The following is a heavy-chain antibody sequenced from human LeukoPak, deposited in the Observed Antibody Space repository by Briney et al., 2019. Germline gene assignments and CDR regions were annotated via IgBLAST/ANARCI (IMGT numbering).Heavy chain of an antibody. Sequence: RGSLRLSCAASGFTFSSYSMNWVRQAPGKGLEWVSSISSSSSYIYYADSVKGRFTISRDNAKNSLYLQMNSLRAEDTAVYYCARDTYYDILTGPSRLDVWGKGTTVTVSS. V-gene: IGHV3-21*01. J-gene: IGHJ6*04. CDR1: GFTFSSYS. D-gene: IGHD3-9*01. CDR2: ISSSSSYI. CDR3: ARDTYYDILTGPSRLDV.